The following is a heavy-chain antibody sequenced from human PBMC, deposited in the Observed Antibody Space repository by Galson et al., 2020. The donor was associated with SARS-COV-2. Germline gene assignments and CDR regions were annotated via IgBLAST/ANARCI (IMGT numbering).Heavy chain of an antibody. Sequence: SGPTLVQPTETLRLTCTFSGFSLNTGGEGVAWIRQPPGKALEWLGLIFGKDHDDERYSPSLKSTLIITEDSSKNEVSLIMTAMDPVDSGTYYCAHRPGDIGGVDHWGQGTQVTVSS. D-gene: IGHD3-16*01. CDR2: IFGKDHDDE. CDR1: GFSLNTGGEG. CDR3: AHRPGDIGGVDH. J-gene: IGHJ5*02. V-gene: IGHV2-5*01.